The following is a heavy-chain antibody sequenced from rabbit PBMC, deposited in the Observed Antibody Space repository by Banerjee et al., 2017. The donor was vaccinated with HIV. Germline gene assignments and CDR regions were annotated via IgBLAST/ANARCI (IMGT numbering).Heavy chain of an antibody. J-gene: IGHJ4*01. Sequence: QEQLEESGGGLVKPGGTLTLTCKASGFTLSSSYYMCWVRQAPGKGLEWIACIYTGGSGGIYYASWAKGRFTISKTSSTTVTLQMTSLTAADTATYFCARSSAVAYGFNLWGQGTLVTVS. CDR3: ARSSAVAYGFNL. CDR2: IYTGGSGGI. V-gene: IGHV1S45*01. D-gene: IGHD6-1*01. CDR1: GFTLSSSYY.